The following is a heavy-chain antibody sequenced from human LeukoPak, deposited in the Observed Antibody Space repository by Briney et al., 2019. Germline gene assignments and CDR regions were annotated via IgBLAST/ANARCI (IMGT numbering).Heavy chain of an antibody. V-gene: IGHV4-39*01. Sequence: SETLSLTCTVSGGSISSSSYYWGWIRQPPGKGLEWIGSIYYSGGTYYNPSLKSRVTISVDTSKNQFSLKLSSVTAADTAVYYCASLGSGWYNFDYWGQGTLVTVSS. CDR1: GGSISSSSYY. D-gene: IGHD6-19*01. CDR3: ASLGSGWYNFDY. J-gene: IGHJ4*02. CDR2: IYYSGGT.